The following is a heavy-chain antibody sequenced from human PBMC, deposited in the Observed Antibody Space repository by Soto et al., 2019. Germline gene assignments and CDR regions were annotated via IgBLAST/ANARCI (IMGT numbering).Heavy chain of an antibody. D-gene: IGHD1-26*01. CDR3: TTGSGVGATLYYYYYGMDV. Sequence: GGSLRLSCAASGFTFSNAWMNWVRQAPGKGLEWVGRIKSKTDGGTTDYAAPVKGRFTISRDDSKNTLYLQMNSLKTEDTAVYYCTTGSGVGATLYYYYYGMDVWGQGTTVTVSS. J-gene: IGHJ6*02. CDR2: IKSKTDGGTT. V-gene: IGHV3-15*07. CDR1: GFTFSNAW.